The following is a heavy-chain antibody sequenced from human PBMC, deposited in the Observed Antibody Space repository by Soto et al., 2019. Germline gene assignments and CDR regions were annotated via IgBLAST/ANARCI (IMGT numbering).Heavy chain of an antibody. CDR2: INAGNGNT. Sequence: GASVKVSCKASGYTFTSYAMHWVRQAPGQRLEWMGWINAGNGNTKYSQKFQGRVTITRDTSASTAYMELSSLRSEDTAVYYCARADTAMVTLGYFDYWGQGTLVTVSS. CDR1: GYTFTSYA. V-gene: IGHV1-3*01. CDR3: ARADTAMVTLGYFDY. J-gene: IGHJ4*02. D-gene: IGHD5-18*01.